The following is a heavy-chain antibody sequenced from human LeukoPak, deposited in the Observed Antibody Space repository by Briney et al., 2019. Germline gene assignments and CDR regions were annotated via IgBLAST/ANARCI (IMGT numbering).Heavy chain of an antibody. CDR3: ASGVRGYSGYDLLDYFDY. CDR2: IYYSGST. V-gene: IGHV4-39*02. D-gene: IGHD5-12*01. Sequence: CETLSLTRTVSGGSISSTSYYWGCIRQPPGKGLEWIGSIYYSGSTYCNPSLKSRVTISVDTSKNHFSLKLSSVTAAETAVYYCASGVRGYSGYDLLDYFDYWGQGTLVTVSS. J-gene: IGHJ4*02. CDR1: GGSISSTSYY.